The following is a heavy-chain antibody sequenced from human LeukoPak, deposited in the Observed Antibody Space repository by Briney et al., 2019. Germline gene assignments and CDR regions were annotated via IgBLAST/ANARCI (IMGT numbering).Heavy chain of an antibody. CDR3: ARVGPVYGMDV. CDR1: GGSFSGYY. V-gene: IGHV4-34*01. J-gene: IGHJ6*02. CDR2: INHSGST. Sequence: SETLSLTCAVYGGSFSGYYWSWIRQPPGKGLEWIGEINHSGSTNYNPSLKSRVTISVDTSKNQFSLKLSSVTAADTAVYYCARVGPVYGMDVWGQGTTVTVSS.